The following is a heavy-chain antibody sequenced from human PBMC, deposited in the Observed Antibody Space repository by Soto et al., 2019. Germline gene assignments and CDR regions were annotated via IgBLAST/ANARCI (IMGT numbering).Heavy chain of an antibody. CDR3: ARLPAARYYYYYYMDV. CDR2: ISAYNGNT. D-gene: IGHD2-2*01. J-gene: IGHJ6*03. Sequence: QVQLVQSGAEVKKPGASVKVSCKASGYTFTSYGISWVRQAPGQGREWMGWISAYNGNTNYVQKLQGRVTMTTDTSTSTAYMELRSLRSDDTAVYYCARLPAARYYYYYYMDVWGKGTTVTVSS. V-gene: IGHV1-18*01. CDR1: GYTFTSYG.